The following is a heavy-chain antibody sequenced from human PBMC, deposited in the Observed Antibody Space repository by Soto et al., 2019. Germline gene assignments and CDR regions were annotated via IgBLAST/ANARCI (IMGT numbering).Heavy chain of an antibody. J-gene: IGHJ5*02. V-gene: IGHV4-39*02. CDR1: GGSISSSSYY. Sequence: SETLSLTCTVSGGSISSSSYYWGWICQPPGKGLEWIGSIYYSGSTYYNPSLKSRVTISVDTSKNHFSLKLSSVTAADTAVFYCARSTGGPGSWYRIPWFDPWGQGTLVTVSS. D-gene: IGHD6-13*01. CDR2: IYYSGST. CDR3: ARSTGGPGSWYRIPWFDP.